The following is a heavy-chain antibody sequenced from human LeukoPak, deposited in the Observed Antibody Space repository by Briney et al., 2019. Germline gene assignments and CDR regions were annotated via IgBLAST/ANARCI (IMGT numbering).Heavy chain of an antibody. J-gene: IGHJ4*02. CDR3: ARDGNSYGYDY. CDR1: GFTFSSYW. Sequence: GGSLRLSCAASGFTFSSYWMSWVRQAPGKGLKWVANINQDGSEKYYVDSVKGRFTLSGDNAKNSLYLQMNSLRAEDTAVYYCARDGNSYGYDYWGQGTLVTVSS. D-gene: IGHD5-18*01. CDR2: INQDGSEK. V-gene: IGHV3-7*01.